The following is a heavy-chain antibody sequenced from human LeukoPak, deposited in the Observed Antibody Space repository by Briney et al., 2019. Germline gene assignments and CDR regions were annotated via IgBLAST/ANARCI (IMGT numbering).Heavy chain of an antibody. CDR2: ISDSGTVT. Sequence: GGSLRLSCAPSGFTFSNYAMDWVRRAPGKGLEWVAAISDSGTVTYYVDSVKGRFTISRDNSKKTLNLQMNSLRVDDAAVYYCAKGHSSWDYHGMDVWGQGTTVTVSS. V-gene: IGHV3-23*01. CDR3: AKGHSSWDYHGMDV. CDR1: GFTFSNYA. D-gene: IGHD6-13*01. J-gene: IGHJ6*02.